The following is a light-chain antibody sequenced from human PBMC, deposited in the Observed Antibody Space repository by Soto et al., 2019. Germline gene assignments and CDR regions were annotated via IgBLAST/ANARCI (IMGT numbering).Light chain of an antibody. V-gene: IGKV3-15*01. CDR3: QQFNNWPPELS. CDR1: QRVKRN. CDR2: GAS. Sequence: EKVMTQSPATLSVSPGDRATLSCRASQRVKRNLAWYQQKPGQAPRLLIYGASTRATGVPARFSGSGSGTEFTLTISSLQSEDFATYYCQQFNNWPPELSFGGGTKIEIK. J-gene: IGKJ4*01.